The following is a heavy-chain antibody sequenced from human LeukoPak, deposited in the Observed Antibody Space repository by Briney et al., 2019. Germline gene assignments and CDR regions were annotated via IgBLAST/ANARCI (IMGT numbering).Heavy chain of an antibody. Sequence: GASVKVSCKASGYTFTSYDINWVRQATGQGLEWMGWMNPNSGNTGYAQKFQGRVTMTRDTSISTAYMELSRLRSDDTAVYYCARYNWNDHFDYWGQGTLVTVSS. V-gene: IGHV1-8*01. CDR1: GYTFTSYD. D-gene: IGHD1-1*01. CDR3: ARYNWNDHFDY. J-gene: IGHJ4*02. CDR2: MNPNSGNT.